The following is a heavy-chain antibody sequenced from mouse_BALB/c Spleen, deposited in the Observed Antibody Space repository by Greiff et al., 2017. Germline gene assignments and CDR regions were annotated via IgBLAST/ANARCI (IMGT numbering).Heavy chain of an antibody. CDR1: GYSITSDYA. V-gene: IGHV3-2*02. D-gene: IGHD1-1*02. CDR3: ARQGGYYAMDY. J-gene: IGHJ4*01. Sequence: VQLQQSGPGLVKPSQSLSLTCTVTGYSITSDYAWYWIRQFPGNKLEWMGYISYSGSTSYNPSLKSRISITRDTSKNQFFLQLNSVTTEDTATYYCARQGGYYAMDYWGQGTSVTVSS. CDR2: ISYSGST.